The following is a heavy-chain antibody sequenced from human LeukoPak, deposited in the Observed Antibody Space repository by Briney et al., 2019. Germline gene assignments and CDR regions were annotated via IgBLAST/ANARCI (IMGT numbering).Heavy chain of an antibody. D-gene: IGHD6-6*01. CDR1: GVSISSGSYY. J-gene: IGHJ4*02. CDR2: IYTSGST. V-gene: IGHV4-61*02. CDR3: AREVASSSSWTDY. Sequence: SQTLSLTCTVSGVSISSGSYYWSWIRQPAGKGLEWIGRIYTSGSTNYNPSLKSRVTISVDTSKNQFSLKLSSVTAADTAVYYCAREVASSSSWTDYWGQGTLVTVSS.